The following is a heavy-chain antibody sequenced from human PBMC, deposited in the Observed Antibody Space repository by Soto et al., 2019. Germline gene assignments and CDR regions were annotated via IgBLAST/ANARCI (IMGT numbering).Heavy chain of an antibody. V-gene: IGHV3-30*18. CDR1: GFTFSDYA. CDR2: VSHDGRNT. CDR3: AKGGRQWLVTSDFNY. D-gene: IGHD6-19*01. J-gene: IGHJ4*02. Sequence: VQLVESGGGVVQPGRSLRLSCAASGFTFSDYAMHWVRQAPGKGLEWVAVVSHDGRNTHYADYVKGRFTISRDSSKNTVSLEVTSLRADDTAVYYCAKGGRQWLVTSDFNYWGQGALVTVSS.